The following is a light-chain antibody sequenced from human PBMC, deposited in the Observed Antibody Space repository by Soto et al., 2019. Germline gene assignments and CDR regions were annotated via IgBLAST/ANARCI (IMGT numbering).Light chain of an antibody. CDR1: QSVSNNY. Sequence: EIVLTQSPGTLSLSPGERATLSCRASQSVSNNYLAWYQQKPGQAPRLLIYDASSRTTGIPDRFSGSGSGTDFTLTVSRLEPEDFAVYYCQQYGGSPTFGQGTRLEIK. CDR2: DAS. V-gene: IGKV3-20*01. CDR3: QQYGGSPT. J-gene: IGKJ5*01.